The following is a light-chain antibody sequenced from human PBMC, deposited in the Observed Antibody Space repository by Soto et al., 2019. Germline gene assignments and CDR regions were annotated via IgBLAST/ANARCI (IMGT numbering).Light chain of an antibody. CDR2: DVN. CDR1: SSDVGSYKY. Sequence: QSVPTQPRSVSGSPGQSVTISCTGTSSDVGSYKYVSWYQHHPGKAPKLMIFDVNKRPSGVPDRFSGSNSGNAASLTISGLQPEDEADYFCCSFVDSDTVLFGGGTKVTVL. V-gene: IGLV2-11*01. CDR3: CSFVDSDTVL. J-gene: IGLJ3*02.